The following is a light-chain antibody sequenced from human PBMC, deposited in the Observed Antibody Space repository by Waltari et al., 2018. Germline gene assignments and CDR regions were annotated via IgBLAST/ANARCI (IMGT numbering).Light chain of an antibody. CDR3: HQYGSSPT. V-gene: IGKV3-20*01. Sequence: EIVLTQSPGTLSLSPGERATLSCRASQSVSSSYLAWYQQKPGQAPSLLIYDASTGATGIPDRFSGGGSGTDFTLTIGRLEPEDFAVYYCHQYGSSPTFGQGTKLEIK. J-gene: IGKJ2*01. CDR1: QSVSSSY. CDR2: DAS.